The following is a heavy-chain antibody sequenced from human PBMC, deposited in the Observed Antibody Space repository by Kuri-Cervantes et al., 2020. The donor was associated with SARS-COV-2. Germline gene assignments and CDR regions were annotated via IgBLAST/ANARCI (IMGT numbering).Heavy chain of an antibody. CDR3: ARGISYSGYDLDY. D-gene: IGHD5-12*01. J-gene: IGHJ4*02. V-gene: IGHV3-21*01. Sequence: GGSLRLSCAASGFTFSSYSMNWVRQAPGKGLEWVSSISSSSSYIYYADSVKGRFTISRDNAKNSLYLQMNSLRAEDTAAYYCARGISYSGYDLDYWGQGTLVTVSS. CDR2: ISSSSSYI. CDR1: GFTFSSYS.